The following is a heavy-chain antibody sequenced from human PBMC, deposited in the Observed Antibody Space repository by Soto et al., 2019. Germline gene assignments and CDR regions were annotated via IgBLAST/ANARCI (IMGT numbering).Heavy chain of an antibody. CDR3: ARDGFVSVFDC. V-gene: IGHV3-33*01. CDR1: GFTFSKYG. D-gene: IGHD3-10*01. J-gene: IGHJ4*02. CDR2: IWYDGSSH. Sequence: QVLLVESGGGVVQPGMSLRLSCAASGFTFSKYGIHWVRQAPGKGLEWVGFIWYDGSSHYYADSVNGRFTISRDNSKNTMSLQMNSLRVDDTVVYYCARDGFVSVFDCWGQGNLISVSS.